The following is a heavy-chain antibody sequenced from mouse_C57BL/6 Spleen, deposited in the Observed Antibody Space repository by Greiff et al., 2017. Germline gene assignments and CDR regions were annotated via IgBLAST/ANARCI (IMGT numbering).Heavy chain of an antibody. D-gene: IGHD2-4*01. CDR2: ISYDGSN. V-gene: IGHV3-6*01. J-gene: IGHJ3*01. CDR3: ARDYDYDGPAWFAY. Sequence: EVQLQQSGPGLVKPSQSLSLTCSVTGYSITSGYYWNWIRQFPGNKLEWMGYISYDGSNNYNPSLKNRISITRDTSKNQFFLKLNSVTTEDTATYYCARDYDYDGPAWFAYWGQGTLVTVSA. CDR1: GYSITSGYY.